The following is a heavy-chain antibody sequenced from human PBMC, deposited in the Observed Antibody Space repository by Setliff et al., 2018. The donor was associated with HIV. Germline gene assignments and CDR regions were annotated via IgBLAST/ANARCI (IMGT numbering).Heavy chain of an antibody. J-gene: IGHJ3*02. D-gene: IGHD3-10*01. CDR2: IRLDGSNK. CDR3: AKQQKSMGPYDSVDI. Sequence: GGSLRLSCAASGFTFSNHGMHWVRQAPGKGLEWVAFIRLDGSNKYYGDSVKGRFTISRDNADNSLYLQMNSLRAEDTAVYYCAKQQKSMGPYDSVDIWGQGTMVT. CDR1: GFTFSNHG. V-gene: IGHV3-30*02.